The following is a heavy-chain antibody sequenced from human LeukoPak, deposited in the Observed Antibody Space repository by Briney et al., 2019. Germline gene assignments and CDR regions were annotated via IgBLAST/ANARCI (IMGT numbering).Heavy chain of an antibody. CDR3: AREYGSGSYYFYYYYYMDV. V-gene: IGHV1-2*02. Sequence: ASVKVSCKASGYTFTGYYMHWVRQAPGQGLEWMGWINPNSGGTNYAQKFQGRVTMTRDTSISTAYMELSRLRSDDTAVYYCAREYGSGSYYFYYYYYMDVWGKGTTVTVSS. J-gene: IGHJ6*03. D-gene: IGHD3-10*01. CDR2: INPNSGGT. CDR1: GYTFTGYY.